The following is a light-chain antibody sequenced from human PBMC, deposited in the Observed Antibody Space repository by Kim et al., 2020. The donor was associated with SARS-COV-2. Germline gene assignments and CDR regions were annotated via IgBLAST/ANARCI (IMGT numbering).Light chain of an antibody. Sequence: VALGQTVRITCQGDSLRSYYATWYQQKPGRAPKVVIYGKDNRPSGVPDRVSGSSSGNTAYLTLTGTQAGDEADYYCNSRESNDYVVFGGGTKVTVL. CDR2: GKD. J-gene: IGLJ2*01. CDR1: SLRSYY. CDR3: NSRESNDYVV. V-gene: IGLV3-19*01.